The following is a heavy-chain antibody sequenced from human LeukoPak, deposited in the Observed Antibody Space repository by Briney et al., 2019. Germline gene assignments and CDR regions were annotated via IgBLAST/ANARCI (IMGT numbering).Heavy chain of an antibody. J-gene: IGHJ4*02. CDR2: IHQIGST. V-gene: IGHV4-39*01. CDR3: ARHDTAMVSGYFDY. CDR1: AGSVSDHSYY. D-gene: IGHD5-18*01. Sequence: PSETLSLTCTVSAGSVSDHSYYWGWIRQPPGKGLEWIGSIHQIGSTYYNPSLKSRVTTSIDTSKNQFSLILSSVTAADTAVYYCARHDTAMVSGYFDYWGQGTLVTVSS.